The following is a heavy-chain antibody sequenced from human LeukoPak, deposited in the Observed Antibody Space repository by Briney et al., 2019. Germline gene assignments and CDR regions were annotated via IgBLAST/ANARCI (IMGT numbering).Heavy chain of an antibody. CDR3: ARASYSSSPYYYGMDV. V-gene: IGHV4-30-4*01. Sequence: SETLSLTCAVYGGSVRDNYWSWIRQPPGKGLEWIGYIYYSGSTYYNPSLKSRVTISVDTSKNQFSLKLTSVTAADTAVYYCARASYSSSPYYYGMDVWAQGTTVTVSS. CDR1: GGSVRDNY. J-gene: IGHJ6*02. CDR2: IYYSGST. D-gene: IGHD6-13*01.